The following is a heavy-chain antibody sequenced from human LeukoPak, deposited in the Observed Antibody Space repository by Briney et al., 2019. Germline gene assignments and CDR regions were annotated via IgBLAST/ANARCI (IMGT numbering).Heavy chain of an antibody. Sequence: GSSVKVSCKASGGTFSSYAISWVRQAPGQGLEWMGRIIPILGIANYAQKFQGRVTITADKSTSTAYMELSSLRSEDTAVYYCARFPPGYYDTSIDAFDIWGQGTMVTVSS. CDR2: IIPILGIA. V-gene: IGHV1-69*04. D-gene: IGHD3-22*01. CDR3: ARFPPGYYDTSIDAFDI. CDR1: GGTFSSYA. J-gene: IGHJ3*02.